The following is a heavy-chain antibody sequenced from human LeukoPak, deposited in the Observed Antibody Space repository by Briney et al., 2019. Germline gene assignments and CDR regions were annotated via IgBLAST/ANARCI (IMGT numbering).Heavy chain of an antibody. CDR2: IYYSGST. J-gene: IGHJ3*02. V-gene: IGHV4-59*12. CDR1: GGSIRSYY. Sequence: SETLSLTCTVSGGSIRSYYWSWIRQPPGKGLEWIGYIYYSGSTNYNPSLKSRVTISVDTSKNQFSLKLSSVTAADTAVYYCARLGADRGDAFDIWGQGTMVTVSS. CDR3: ARLGADRGDAFDI. D-gene: IGHD3-16*01.